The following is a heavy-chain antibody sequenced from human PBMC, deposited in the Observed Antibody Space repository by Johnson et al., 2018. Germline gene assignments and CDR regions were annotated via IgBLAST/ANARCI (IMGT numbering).Heavy chain of an antibody. Sequence: QVQLVQSGGGVVQXGRSLRLSCAASGFTFSNYGMHWVRQSPGKGLEWVAVISYDGSNKYYADSVKGRFTISRDNSQNTLYLQMNSLRAEDTAVYYCAKVPLYGSGSTYYYGMDVWGQGTTVTVSS. J-gene: IGHJ6*02. CDR1: GFTFSNYG. D-gene: IGHD3-10*01. CDR2: ISYDGSNK. CDR3: AKVPLYGSGSTYYYGMDV. V-gene: IGHV3-30*18.